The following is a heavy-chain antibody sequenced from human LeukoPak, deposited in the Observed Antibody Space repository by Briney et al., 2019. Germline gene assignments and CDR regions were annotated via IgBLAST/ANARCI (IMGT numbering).Heavy chain of an antibody. D-gene: IGHD3-16*01. CDR2: IYYSGST. V-gene: IGHV4-59*12. CDR3: ARFAWGDYYFDY. J-gene: IGHJ4*02. Sequence: SETLSLTCTVSGGSISSYYWSWIRLPPGKGLEWIGYIYYSGSTNYNPSLKSRVTMSVDTSKNQFSLMLSSVTAADTAMYYCARFAWGDYYFDYWGQGTLVTISS. CDR1: GGSISSYY.